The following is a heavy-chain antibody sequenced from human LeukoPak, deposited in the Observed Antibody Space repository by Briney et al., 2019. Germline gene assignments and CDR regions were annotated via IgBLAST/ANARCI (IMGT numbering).Heavy chain of an antibody. Sequence: EASVKVSCKASGYTFTSYGISWVRQAPGQGLEWMGWISAYNGNTNYAQKLQGRVTMTTDTSTSTAYMELRSLGSDDTAVYYCASGFHDFWSGYYLKWGQGTLVTVSS. D-gene: IGHD3-3*01. CDR1: GYTFTSYG. V-gene: IGHV1-18*01. CDR3: ASGFHDFWSGYYLK. J-gene: IGHJ4*02. CDR2: ISAYNGNT.